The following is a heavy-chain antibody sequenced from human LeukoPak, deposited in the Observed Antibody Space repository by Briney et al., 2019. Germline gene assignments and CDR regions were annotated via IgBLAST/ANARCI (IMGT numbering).Heavy chain of an antibody. V-gene: IGHV3-23*01. Sequence: GGSLRLSCAASGFTFSSYAMSWVRQAPGKGLEWVSAISGSGGSTYYADSVKGRFTISRDNSKNTLYLQMNSLRAEDTAVYYCAKGGSVLSYYYGMDVWGQGTTVTVSS. D-gene: IGHD3-16*01. CDR1: GFTFSSYA. CDR2: ISGSGGST. CDR3: AKGGSVLSYYYGMDV. J-gene: IGHJ6*02.